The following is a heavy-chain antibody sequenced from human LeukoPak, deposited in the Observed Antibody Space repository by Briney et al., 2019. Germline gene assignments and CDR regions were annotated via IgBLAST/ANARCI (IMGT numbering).Heavy chain of an antibody. V-gene: IGHV3-23*01. CDR1: GFTFSSYA. Sequence: GGSLRLPCAASGFTFSSYAMIWVRQAPGKGLEWVSLISDSGTSTYYPDSVKGRFTISRDNSKNTVYLQMNSLRAEDTAVYYCAKGVSGYGSGRPFDYWGQGTLVTASS. CDR2: ISDSGTST. D-gene: IGHD3-10*01. CDR3: AKGVSGYGSGRPFDY. J-gene: IGHJ4*02.